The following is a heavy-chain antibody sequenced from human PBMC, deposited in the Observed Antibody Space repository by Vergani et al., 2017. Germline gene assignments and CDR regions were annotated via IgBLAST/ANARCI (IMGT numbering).Heavy chain of an antibody. V-gene: IGHV2-70*04. D-gene: IGHD3-16*01. Sequence: VTLKESGPALVKPTQTLTLTCTFSGFSLSTSGMRVSWIRQPPGKALEWLARIDWDDDKFYSTSLKTRLTISKDTSKNQVVRTMTNMDPVDTATYYCARSPMGGLFDYWGQGTLVTVTS. CDR2: IDWDDDK. CDR1: GFSLSTSGMR. CDR3: ARSPMGGLFDY. J-gene: IGHJ4*02.